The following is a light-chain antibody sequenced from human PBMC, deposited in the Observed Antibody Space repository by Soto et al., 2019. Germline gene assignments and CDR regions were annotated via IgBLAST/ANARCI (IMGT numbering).Light chain of an antibody. J-gene: IGKJ4*01. CDR1: QSISSW. Sequence: DIQMTQSPSTLSASVGDRVTITCRASQSISSWLAWYQQKPGKAPKLLVYDASSLESGVPSRFSGSGSGTEFTLTISSLQPDDFATYYCHQYNSYPLTFGGGTKVEIK. CDR3: HQYNSYPLT. CDR2: DAS. V-gene: IGKV1-5*01.